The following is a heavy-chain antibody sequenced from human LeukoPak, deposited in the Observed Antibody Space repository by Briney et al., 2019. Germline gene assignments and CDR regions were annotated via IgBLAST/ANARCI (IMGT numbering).Heavy chain of an antibody. CDR1: GFTFSSFV. CDR2: ITYDGSNK. CDR3: VRGSVTYSGGYFQH. V-gene: IGHV3-30-3*01. J-gene: IGHJ1*01. D-gene: IGHD1-26*01. Sequence: GGSLRLSCAASGFTFSSFVMHWVRKAPGKGLEWVALITYDGSNKYYADSVRGRFTITRDNSKNTLDLQMNALRAEDTAVYYCVRGSVTYSGGYFQHWGQGTLVTVSS.